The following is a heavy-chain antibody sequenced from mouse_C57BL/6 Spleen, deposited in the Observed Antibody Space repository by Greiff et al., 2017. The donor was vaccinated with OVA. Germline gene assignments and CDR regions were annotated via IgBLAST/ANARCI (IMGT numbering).Heavy chain of an antibody. D-gene: IGHD1-1*01. CDR1: GYSITSGYY. CDR2: ISYDGSN. Sequence: DVQLQESGPGLVKPSQSLSLTCSVTGYSITSGYYWNWIRQFPGNKLEWMGYISYDGSNNYNPSLKNRISITRDTSKNQFFLKLNSVTTEDTATYYCARDFSDYYGSSYDAYWGQGTLVTVSA. CDR3: ARDFSDYYGSSYDAY. V-gene: IGHV3-6*01. J-gene: IGHJ3*01.